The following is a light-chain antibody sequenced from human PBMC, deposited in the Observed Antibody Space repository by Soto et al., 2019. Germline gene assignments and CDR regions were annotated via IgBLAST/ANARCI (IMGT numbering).Light chain of an antibody. Sequence: DIQMTQSPSTLSGSVGDRVTITFRASQTISSWLAWYQQKPGKAPKLLIYKASTLKSGVPSRFSGSGSGTEFTLTITRLEPEDFAVYYCQQYGSSSITFGQGTRLEIK. CDR3: QQYGSSSIT. J-gene: IGKJ5*01. V-gene: IGKV1-5*03. CDR2: KAS. CDR1: QTISSW.